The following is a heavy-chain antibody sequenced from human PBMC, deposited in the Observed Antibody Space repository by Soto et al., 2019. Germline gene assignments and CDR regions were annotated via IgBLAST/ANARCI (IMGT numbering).Heavy chain of an antibody. CDR1: GGTFSSYA. D-gene: IGHD3-22*01. Sequence: ASVKVTCKASGGTFSSYAISWVRQAPGQGLEWMGGIIPIFGTANYAQKFQGRVTITADESTSTAYMELSSLRSEDTAVYYCARVEGNYYDSSGYLDYWGQGTLVTVSS. J-gene: IGHJ4*02. V-gene: IGHV1-69*13. CDR2: IIPIFGTA. CDR3: ARVEGNYYDSSGYLDY.